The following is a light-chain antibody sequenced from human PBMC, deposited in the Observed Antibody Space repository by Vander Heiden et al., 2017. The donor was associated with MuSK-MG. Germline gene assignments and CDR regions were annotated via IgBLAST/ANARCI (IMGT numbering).Light chain of an antibody. CDR2: DAS. Sequence: EIVLPQSPATLSLSPGERATLSCRASQSVSSSLAWYQQKPGQAPRLLIYDASNRATGIPARFSGSGSGTDFTLTISSLEPEDFVVYYCQQRSNWPITFGQGTRLEIK. CDR1: QSVSSS. V-gene: IGKV3-11*01. CDR3: QQRSNWPIT. J-gene: IGKJ5*01.